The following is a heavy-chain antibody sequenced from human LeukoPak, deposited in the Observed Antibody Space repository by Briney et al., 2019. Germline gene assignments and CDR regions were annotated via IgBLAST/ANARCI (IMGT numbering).Heavy chain of an antibody. CDR1: GFTFTSYA. Sequence: GGSLRLSCAASGFTFTSYAMSWVRQAPGRGLEWVSATSGSGGSTYYADSVKGRFTISRDNSKNTLYLQMDNLRAEDTAVYYCAKGTSYYYGSSGYYYFDYWGQGTLVTVSS. J-gene: IGHJ4*02. D-gene: IGHD3-22*01. CDR2: TSGSGGST. CDR3: AKGTSYYYGSSGYYYFDY. V-gene: IGHV3-23*01.